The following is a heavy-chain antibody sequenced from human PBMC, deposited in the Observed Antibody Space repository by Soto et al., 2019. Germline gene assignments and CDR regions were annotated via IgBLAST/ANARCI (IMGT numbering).Heavy chain of an antibody. CDR2: IFYNGGI. J-gene: IGHJ5*02. V-gene: IGHV4-61*01. Sequence: PSETLSLTCTVSGGSVSSGSYYWNWIRQPPGKSLEWIGFIFYNGGINYNPSLKNRVTLSVDASKNQISLRLNFVTAADTAIYYCARDVAGDYWFDPWGQGTLVTVSS. CDR3: ARDVAGDYWFDP. CDR1: GGSVSSGSYY. D-gene: IGHD4-17*01.